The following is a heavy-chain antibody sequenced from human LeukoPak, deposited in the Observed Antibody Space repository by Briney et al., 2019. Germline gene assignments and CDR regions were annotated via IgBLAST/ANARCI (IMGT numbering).Heavy chain of an antibody. CDR2: IGTAGDT. J-gene: IGHJ3*02. Sequence: GGSLRLSCAASGFTFSNYNIHWVRQAPGKGLEWVAAIGTAGDTYYPGTLKGRFTISRENAKNYLYFQMNSLRAGDTAVYYCARRDDSSGHYDAFDIWGQGTMVTVSS. CDR1: GFTFSNYN. V-gene: IGHV3-13*01. D-gene: IGHD3-22*01. CDR3: ARRDDSSGHYDAFDI.